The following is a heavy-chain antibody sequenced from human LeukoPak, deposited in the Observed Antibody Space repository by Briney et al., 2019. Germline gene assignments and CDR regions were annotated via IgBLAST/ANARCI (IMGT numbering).Heavy chain of an antibody. CDR3: ARDSSSSGVYFDS. CDR2: TYYRSKWCN. CDR1: GDSVSSNSVA. J-gene: IGHJ4*02. V-gene: IGHV6-1*01. D-gene: IGHD6-6*01. Sequence: SQTLSLTCAISGDSVSSNSVAWNWIRQSPSRGLEWLGRTYYRSKWCNDYAVSVKSRITINPDTSKNQFSLQVNSVTPEDTTVYYCARDSSSSGVYFDSWGQGTLVTVSS.